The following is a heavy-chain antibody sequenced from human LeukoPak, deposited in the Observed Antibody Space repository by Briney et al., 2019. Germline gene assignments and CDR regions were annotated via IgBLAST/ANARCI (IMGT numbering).Heavy chain of an antibody. CDR2: IRVSGSDT. J-gene: IGHJ4*02. CDR1: GFAFSSYG. V-gene: IGHV3-23*01. CDR3: AIKQFYFEN. D-gene: IGHD4-11*01. Sequence: PGGSLRLSCEASGFAFSSYGVSWVRQAPGKGLEWVSSIRVSGSDTYYADSVKGRVTVSRDDFKNTLYLQMNSLRADDTAVYYCAIKQFYFENWGQGTLVTVSS.